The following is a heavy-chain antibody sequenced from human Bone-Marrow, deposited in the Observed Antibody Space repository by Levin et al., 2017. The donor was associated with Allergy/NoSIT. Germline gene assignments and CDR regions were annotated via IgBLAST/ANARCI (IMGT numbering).Heavy chain of an antibody. CDR1: GYTFTTYG. J-gene: IGHJ6*02. V-gene: IGHV1-18*01. CDR3: ARGHFPYYYYGMDV. CDR2: VSAYSGNT. Sequence: EASVKVSCKASGYTFTTYGLTWVRQAPGQGLEWMGWVSAYSGNTNYALNLQDRVTMTTDTATNTAYMELTSLRSDDTAIYYCARGHFPYYYYGMDVCGQGTTVVVSS.